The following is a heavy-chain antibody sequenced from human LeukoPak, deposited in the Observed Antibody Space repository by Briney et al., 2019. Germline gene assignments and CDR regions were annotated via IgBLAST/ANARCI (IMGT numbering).Heavy chain of an antibody. CDR3: ARGTMIVAKFFDY. V-gene: IGHV3-21*01. D-gene: IGHD3-22*01. CDR1: GFTFSSYS. Sequence: GGSLRLSCAASGFTFSSYSTNWVRQAPGKGLEWVSSISSSSSYIYYADSVRGRFTISRDNAKNSLYLQMNSLRAEDTAVYYCARGTMIVAKFFDYWGQGTLVTVSS. J-gene: IGHJ4*02. CDR2: ISSSSSYI.